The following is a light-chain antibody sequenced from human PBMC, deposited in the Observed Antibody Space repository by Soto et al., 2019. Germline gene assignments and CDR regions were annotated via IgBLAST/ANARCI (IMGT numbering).Light chain of an antibody. J-gene: IGKJ4*01. V-gene: IGKV1-39*01. CDR2: SAS. Sequence: DIQITQSPASLSSSILDIVTITCRASQTIGRYLNWYQQKPGKAPKLLIYSASGGVPSNFSGGGSGTEFTLTISSLQPEDSATYYCQQSYTNPLSFGGGTKVDI. CDR1: QTIGRY. CDR3: QQSYTNPLS.